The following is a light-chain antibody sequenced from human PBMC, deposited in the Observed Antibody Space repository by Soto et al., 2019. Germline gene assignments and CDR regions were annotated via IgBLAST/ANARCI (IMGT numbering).Light chain of an antibody. J-gene: IGLJ2*01. Sequence: QSALTQPRSVSGSPGQSVTISCTGTSSDVGSNNYVSWYQQHPGKAPKLMIYDVSKRPSGVPDRVSGSKSGNTASLTVSGLQTEDEADYDCCSFAGRYRVFGGGTKLTVL. V-gene: IGLV2-11*01. CDR3: CSFAGRYRV. CDR1: SSDVGSNNY. CDR2: DVS.